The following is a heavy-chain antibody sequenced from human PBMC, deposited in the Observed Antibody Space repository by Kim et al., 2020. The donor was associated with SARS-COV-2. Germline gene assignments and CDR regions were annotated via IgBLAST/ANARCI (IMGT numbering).Heavy chain of an antibody. V-gene: IGHV4-34*01. CDR3: ARVQGTGSYYIYYYYGMDV. D-gene: IGHD3-10*01. J-gene: IGHJ6*02. CDR2: INHSGST. CDR1: GGSFSGYY. Sequence: SETLSLTCAVYGGSFSGYYWSWIRQPPGKGLEWIGEINHSGSTNYNPSLKSRVTISVDTSKNQFSLKLSSVTAADTAVYYCARVQGTGSYYIYYYYGMDVWGQGTTVTVSS.